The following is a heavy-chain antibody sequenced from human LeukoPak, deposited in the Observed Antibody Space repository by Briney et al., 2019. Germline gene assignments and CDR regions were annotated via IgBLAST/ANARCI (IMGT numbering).Heavy chain of an antibody. D-gene: IGHD5-18*01. Sequence: GGSLRLSCAASGFTFSSYSMNWVRQAPGKGLEWVSSISSSSSYIYYADSVKGRFTIPRDNAKNSLYLQMNSLRAEDTAVYYCARGEYSYGHPYFDYWGQGTLVTVSS. V-gene: IGHV3-21*01. CDR2: ISSSSSYI. CDR1: GFTFSSYS. CDR3: ARGEYSYGHPYFDY. J-gene: IGHJ4*02.